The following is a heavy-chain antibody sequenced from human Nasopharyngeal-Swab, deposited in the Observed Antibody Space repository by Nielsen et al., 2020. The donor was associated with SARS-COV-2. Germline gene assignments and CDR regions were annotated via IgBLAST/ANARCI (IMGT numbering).Heavy chain of an antibody. CDR3: ARVGSSCYSVDY. D-gene: IGHD2-15*01. J-gene: IGHJ4*02. V-gene: IGHV3-48*03. Sequence: GGSLRLSCAASGFTFSSYEMNWVRQAQGKGLEWVSYISSSGSTIYYAASVKGRFTISRDNAKNSLYLQMNSLRAEDTAVYYCARVGSSCYSVDYWGQGTLVTVSS. CDR1: GFTFSSYE. CDR2: ISSSGSTI.